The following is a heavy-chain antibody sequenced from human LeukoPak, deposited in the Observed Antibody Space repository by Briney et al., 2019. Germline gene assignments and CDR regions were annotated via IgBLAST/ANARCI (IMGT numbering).Heavy chain of an antibody. J-gene: IGHJ4*02. V-gene: IGHV4-38-2*02. D-gene: IGHD3-16*01. CDR1: GYSISSGHF. CDR2: IYGIETT. CDR3: ASVGGGSPY. Sequence: PSETLSLTCTVSGYSISSGHFWSWIRQPPGKGLEWIARIYGIETTYSDPPLRSRVSISADTSKNHFSLELSSVTAADTAVYYCASVGGGSPYWGQGTLVTVSS.